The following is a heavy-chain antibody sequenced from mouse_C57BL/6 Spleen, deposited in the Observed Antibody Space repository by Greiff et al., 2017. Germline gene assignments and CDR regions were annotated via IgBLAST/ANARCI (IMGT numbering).Heavy chain of an antibody. CDR1: GFSLTSYG. Sequence: VQLQESGPGLVAPSPSLSITCTVSGFSLTSYGVHWVRQPPGKGLEWLVVIWSDGSTTYNSALNSRLSISKDNSKSQVFLKMNSLQTDDTAMYYCARHPGSVRAYYAMDYWGKGTSVTVSS. V-gene: IGHV2-6-1*01. D-gene: IGHD3-1*01. CDR2: IWSDGST. CDR3: ARHPGSVRAYYAMDY. J-gene: IGHJ4*01.